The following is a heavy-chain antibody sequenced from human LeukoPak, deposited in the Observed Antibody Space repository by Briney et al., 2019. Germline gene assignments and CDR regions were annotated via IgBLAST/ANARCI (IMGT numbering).Heavy chain of an antibody. J-gene: IGHJ4*02. CDR2: IYSSGST. CDR1: GDSLSGYY. D-gene: IGHD2-2*01. V-gene: IGHV4-4*07. Sequence: SETLSLTCTVSGDSLSGYYWTWIRQSAGKGLEWIGRIYSSGSTNYNPSLKSRVTISVDTSKNQFSLKLSSVTAADTAVYYCARGQLEWRGDFDYWGQGTLVTVSS. CDR3: ARGQLEWRGDFDY.